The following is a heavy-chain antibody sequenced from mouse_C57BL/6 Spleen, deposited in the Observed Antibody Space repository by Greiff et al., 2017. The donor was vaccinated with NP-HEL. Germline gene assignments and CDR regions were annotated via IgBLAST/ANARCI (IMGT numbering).Heavy chain of an antibody. D-gene: IGHD2-4*01. Sequence: QVQLQQSGAELVRPGASVKLSCKASGYTFTDYYINWVKQRPGQGLEWIARIYPGSGNTYYNEKFKGKATLTAEKSSSTAYMQLSSLTSEDSAVYFCARGDYPYYFDYWGQGTTLTVSS. CDR3: ARGDYPYYFDY. J-gene: IGHJ2*01. V-gene: IGHV1-76*01. CDR1: GYTFTDYY. CDR2: IYPGSGNT.